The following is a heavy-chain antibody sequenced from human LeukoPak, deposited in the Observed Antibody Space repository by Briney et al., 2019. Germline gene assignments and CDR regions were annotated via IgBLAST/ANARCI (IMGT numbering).Heavy chain of an antibody. D-gene: IGHD4-17*01. CDR1: GFNFGGYV. V-gene: IGHV3-23*01. Sequence: PGGSLRLSCAASGFNFGGYVMSWVRQAPGKGLEWVSVISRSGDYTKYADSVKGRFTISRDNSKNTLSLQVSGLRAEDTAIYYCAKDRDDSGDYAFGYWGQGILVSVSS. CDR2: ISRSGDYT. J-gene: IGHJ4*02. CDR3: AKDRDDSGDYAFGY.